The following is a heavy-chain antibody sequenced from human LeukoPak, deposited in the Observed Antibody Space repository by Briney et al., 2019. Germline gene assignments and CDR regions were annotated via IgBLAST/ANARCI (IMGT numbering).Heavy chain of an antibody. V-gene: IGHV1-69*05. CDR1: GGTFSSYA. Sequence: SVKVSCKASGGTFSSYAISWVRQAPGQGLEWMGGIIPIFGTANYAQKCQGRVTITTDESPSTASMELSSLRSEDTAVYYCASADITMVRGDRSYYYMDVWGKGTPVTVSS. CDR3: ASADITMVRGDRSYYYMDV. J-gene: IGHJ6*03. D-gene: IGHD3-10*01. CDR2: IIPIFGTA.